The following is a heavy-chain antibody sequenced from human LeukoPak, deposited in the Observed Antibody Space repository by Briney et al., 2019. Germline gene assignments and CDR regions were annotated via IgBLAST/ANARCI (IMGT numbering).Heavy chain of an antibody. V-gene: IGHV4-59*08. CDR1: GGSISSYY. J-gene: IGHJ5*02. D-gene: IGHD2-15*01. Sequence: PSETLSLTCTVSGGSISSYYWSWIRQPPGKGLEWIGSIYHSGSTYYNPSLKSRVTISVDTSKNQFSLKLSSVTAADTAVYYCARTGCPSHCSGGRLNWFDPWGQGTLVTVSS. CDR2: IYHSGST. CDR3: ARTGCPSHCSGGRLNWFDP.